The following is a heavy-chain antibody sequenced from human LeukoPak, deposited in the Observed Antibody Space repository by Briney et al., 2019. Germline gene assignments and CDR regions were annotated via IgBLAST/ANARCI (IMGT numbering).Heavy chain of an antibody. D-gene: IGHD3-10*01. CDR3: ARHPYYASGSLDY. V-gene: IGHV4-59*08. CDR2: IYYSGST. CDR1: GGSISTYY. J-gene: IGHJ4*02. Sequence: SESLSLACTVSGGSISTYYWSWIWQPPGKGLEGIGYIYYSGSTNYNPSLKSRVTISVDTSKNQFSLKLNSVTAADTAVYYCARHPYYASGSLDYWGQGTLVTVSS.